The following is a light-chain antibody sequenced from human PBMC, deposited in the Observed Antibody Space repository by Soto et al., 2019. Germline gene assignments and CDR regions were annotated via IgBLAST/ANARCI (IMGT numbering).Light chain of an antibody. Sequence: SYELTQAPSVSVAPGQTASVTCGGNNIGSKSVHWYQLKPGQAPVLVVYDDSDRPSGIPERFSGFNSGNTATLTISRVEAGDEADYYCQVWDTTTDHYWVFGGGTKVTVL. V-gene: IGLV3-21*02. CDR2: DDS. CDR1: NIGSKS. CDR3: QVWDTTTDHYWV. J-gene: IGLJ3*02.